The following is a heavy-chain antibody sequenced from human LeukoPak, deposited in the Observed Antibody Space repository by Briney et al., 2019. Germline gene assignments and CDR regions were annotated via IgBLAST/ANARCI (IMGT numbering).Heavy chain of an antibody. CDR3: AGSDIVVVPAAMVDYYYYGMDV. Sequence: EGSLRLSCAASGFTFSSYAMSWVRQAPGKGLEWVSAISGSGGSTYYADSVKGRFTISRDNSKNTLYLQMNSLRAEDTAVYYCAGSDIVVVPAAMVDYYYYGMDVWGQGTTVTVSS. D-gene: IGHD2-2*01. J-gene: IGHJ6*02. CDR1: GFTFSSYA. CDR2: ISGSGGST. V-gene: IGHV3-23*01.